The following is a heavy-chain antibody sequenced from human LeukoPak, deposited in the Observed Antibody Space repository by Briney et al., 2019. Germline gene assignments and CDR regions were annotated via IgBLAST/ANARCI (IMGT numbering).Heavy chain of an antibody. V-gene: IGHV1-69*13. CDR1: GGTLSSYA. CDR3: ARAPGYYYGMDV. J-gene: IGHJ6*02. Sequence: SVKVSCKASGGTLSSYAISWVRQAPGQGLEWMGGIIPIFGTANYAQKFQGRVTITADESTSKAYMELSRVRSEDTAVYYCARAPGYYYGMDVWGQGTTVTVSS. CDR2: IIPIFGTA.